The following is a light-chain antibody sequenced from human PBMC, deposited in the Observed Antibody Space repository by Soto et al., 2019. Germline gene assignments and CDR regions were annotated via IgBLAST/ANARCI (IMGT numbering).Light chain of an antibody. Sequence: DIQMTQSPSTLSASVGDRVTITCRASQSISMWLAWYQQKPGKAPKVLIYKASSLESGVPSRFSGSGSGTEFPLTISSLQPDDFATYYCQQYKTYPYTFGQGTQLEIK. CDR1: QSISMW. CDR3: QQYKTYPYT. CDR2: KAS. V-gene: IGKV1-5*03. J-gene: IGKJ2*01.